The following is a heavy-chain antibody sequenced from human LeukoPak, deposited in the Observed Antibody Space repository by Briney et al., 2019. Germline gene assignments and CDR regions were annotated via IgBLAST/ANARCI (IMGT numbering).Heavy chain of an antibody. Sequence: PSQTLSLTCTVSGGSISSGSYYWSWIRQPAGKGLEWIGRIYTSGSTNYNPSLKSRVTISVDTSKNQFSLKLSSVTAADTAVYYCARRKVTGRAFDIWGQGTMVTVSS. V-gene: IGHV4-61*02. CDR1: GGSISSGSYY. J-gene: IGHJ3*02. CDR2: IYTSGST. CDR3: ARRKVTGRAFDI. D-gene: IGHD1-1*01.